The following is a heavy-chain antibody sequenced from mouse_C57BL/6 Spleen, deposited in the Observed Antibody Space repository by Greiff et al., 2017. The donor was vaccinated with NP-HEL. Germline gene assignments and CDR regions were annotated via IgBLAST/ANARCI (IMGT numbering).Heavy chain of an antibody. Sequence: VKLQESGPELVKPGASVKISCKASGYAFSSSWMNWVKQRPGKGLEWIGRIYPGDGDTNYNGKFKGKATLTADKSSSTAYMQLSSLTSEDSAVYFCARLDYDYLYAMDYWGQGTSVTVSS. D-gene: IGHD2-4*01. CDR2: IYPGDGDT. J-gene: IGHJ4*01. V-gene: IGHV1-82*01. CDR1: GYAFSSSW. CDR3: ARLDYDYLYAMDY.